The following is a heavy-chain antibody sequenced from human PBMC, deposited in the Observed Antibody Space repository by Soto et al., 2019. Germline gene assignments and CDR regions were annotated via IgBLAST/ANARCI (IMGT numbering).Heavy chain of an antibody. CDR1: GASVSSNTTS. CDR3: AKGDNLGPKTGYAFDP. CDR2: TYVRFKWYN. Sequence: SPTLSLPCAISGASVSSNTTSWNWIRQSPSRGLEWLGRTYVRFKWYNDYAVSVKSRIIINPDTSNNQFSLQLHSVTPEDTAVYFCAKGDNLGPKTGYAFDPWGQGIMVTVSS. J-gene: IGHJ5*02. V-gene: IGHV6-1*01. D-gene: IGHD5-12*01.